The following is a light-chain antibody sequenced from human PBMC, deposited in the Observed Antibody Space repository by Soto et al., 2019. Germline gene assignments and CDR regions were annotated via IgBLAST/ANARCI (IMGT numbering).Light chain of an antibody. J-gene: IGKJ3*01. CDR2: GSS. V-gene: IGKV1-39*01. CDR3: QHTSAAPFT. CDR1: RNINTY. Sequence: DIQMAQSPSSLSASVGDTITITCRASRNINTYLNWYQQKPGKAPKLLIFGSSILQSGVPSRFSGSGSSTDCTLTINILQPEDFATYCCQHTSAAPFTFGPGTKVDIK.